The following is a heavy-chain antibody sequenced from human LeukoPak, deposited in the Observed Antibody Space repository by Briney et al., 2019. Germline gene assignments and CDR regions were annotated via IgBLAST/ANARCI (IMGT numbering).Heavy chain of an antibody. CDR2: ISGSGGST. J-gene: IGHJ4*02. Sequence: GGSLRLTCVASGFTFSNYWMHWVRQPPGKGLVWVSAISGSGGSTYYADSVKGRFTISRDNSKNTLYLQMNSLRAEDTAVYYCAKSGDGYNRPQYFDYWGQGTLVTVSS. V-gene: IGHV3-23*01. CDR1: GFTFSNYW. CDR3: AKSGDGYNRPQYFDY. D-gene: IGHD5-24*01.